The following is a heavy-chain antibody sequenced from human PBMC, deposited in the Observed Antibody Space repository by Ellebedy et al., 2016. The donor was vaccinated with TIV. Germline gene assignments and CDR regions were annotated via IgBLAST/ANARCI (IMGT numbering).Heavy chain of an antibody. CDR2: INHSGST. CDR3: ARGKFWGGELAAEPDY. Sequence: SETLSLTXAVYGGSFSGYYWSWIRQPPGKGLEWIGEINHSGSTNYNPSLKSRVTISVDTSKNQFSLQLNSVTPEDTAVYYCARGKFWGGELAAEPDYWGQGTLVTVSS. J-gene: IGHJ4*02. V-gene: IGHV4-34*01. D-gene: IGHD3-10*01. CDR1: GGSFSGYY.